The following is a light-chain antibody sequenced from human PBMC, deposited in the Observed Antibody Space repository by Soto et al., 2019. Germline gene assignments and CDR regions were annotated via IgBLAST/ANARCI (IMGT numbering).Light chain of an antibody. V-gene: IGLV2-14*01. CDR2: DVS. Sequence: QSALTQAASVSGSPGQSISISCTGTSSDVGGYNYVSWYQQHPGKAPKLMIYDVSNRPSGVSNRFSGSKSGNTASLTISGLQAEDEADYYCSLYTNSSTVVFGGGTKLTVL. CDR1: SSDVGGYNY. CDR3: SLYTNSSTVV. J-gene: IGLJ2*01.